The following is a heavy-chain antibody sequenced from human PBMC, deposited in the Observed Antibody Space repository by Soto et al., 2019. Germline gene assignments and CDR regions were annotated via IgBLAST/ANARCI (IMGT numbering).Heavy chain of an antibody. Sequence: EVQLVESGGGLVQPGGSLRLSCAASGFTLSGRSMHWVRQAPGKGLVWVSGIDNAGTDSTYADSVKGRFTSSRDNAKNMLYLQMNSLRLEDTAVYYCARGWFGPDVWGKGTTVTVSS. CDR1: GFTLSGRS. V-gene: IGHV3-74*01. D-gene: IGHD3-10*01. CDR2: IDNAGTDS. J-gene: IGHJ6*04. CDR3: ARGWFGPDV.